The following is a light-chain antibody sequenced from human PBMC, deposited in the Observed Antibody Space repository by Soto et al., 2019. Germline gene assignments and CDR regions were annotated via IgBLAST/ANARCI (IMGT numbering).Light chain of an antibody. CDR3: QQYGGSTRT. Sequence: EIVMTQSPATLSVSPGERATLSCRASQSVNIYLAWYQQKPGQAPRLLIFGASSRATGIPARFSGSGSGTEFNLTISSLQSEDFAVYYCQQYGGSTRTFGQGTKVEIK. CDR2: GAS. J-gene: IGKJ1*01. CDR1: QSVNIY. V-gene: IGKV3D-15*01.